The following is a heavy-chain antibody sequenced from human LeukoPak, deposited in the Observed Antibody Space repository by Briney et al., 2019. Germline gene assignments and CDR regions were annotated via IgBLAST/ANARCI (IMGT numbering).Heavy chain of an antibody. D-gene: IGHD3-16*01. J-gene: IGHJ4*02. CDR1: GFAFSSSA. V-gene: IGHV3-48*03. Sequence: GGSLRLSCEASGFAFSSSAMRWVRQAPGKGLAWVSYISSSGATIHYADSVKGRFTISRDNAKNSLYLQMDSLRAEDTAVYYCARDGGRTASGFRPHWFDCWGQGTLVTVSS. CDR3: ARDGGRTASGFRPHWFDC. CDR2: ISSSGATI.